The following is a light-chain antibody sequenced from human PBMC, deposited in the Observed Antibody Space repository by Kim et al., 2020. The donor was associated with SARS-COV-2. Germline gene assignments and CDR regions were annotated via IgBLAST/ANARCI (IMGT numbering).Light chain of an antibody. J-gene: IGKJ4*01. CDR3: QQRSNCLT. CDR1: QSVSSY. Sequence: EIELTQSPATLSLSPGERVTLSCRASQSVSSYLAWYQQKPGQAPRLLIYDASNRATGIPARFSGSGSGTDFTLTISSLEPEDFAVYYCQQRSNCLTFGGGTKVEIK. V-gene: IGKV3-11*01. CDR2: DAS.